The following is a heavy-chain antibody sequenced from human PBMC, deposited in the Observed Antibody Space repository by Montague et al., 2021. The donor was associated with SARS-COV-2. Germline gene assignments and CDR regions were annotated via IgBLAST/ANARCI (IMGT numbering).Heavy chain of an antibody. Sequence: SETLSLTCSVSGGSFDSDNFFWIWIRQPPGKRLVWIGDLSNGGRTFDNPSIQSRVTIYVHTSRNQLSVNVKSVTAADTAVYSCARHRRYDVVTYYPDFWGQGILVTVSS. CDR1: GGSFDSDNFF. D-gene: IGHD3-9*01. CDR3: ARHRRYDVVTYYPDF. CDR2: LSNGGRT. J-gene: IGHJ4*01. V-gene: IGHV4-39*01.